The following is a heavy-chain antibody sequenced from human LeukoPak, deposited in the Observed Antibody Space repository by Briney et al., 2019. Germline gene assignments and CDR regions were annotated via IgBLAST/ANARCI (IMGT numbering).Heavy chain of an antibody. V-gene: IGHV3-30*19. CDR3: ARVNQQYYYGSGIYRFYYYGMDV. Sequence: PGRSLRLSCAASGFTFSSYGMHWVRQAPGKGLEWVAVIWYDGSNKYYADSVKGRFTISRDNPENTLYLQMNSLRAEDTALYYCARVNQQYYYGSGIYRFYYYGMDVWGQGTTVTVSS. CDR1: GFTFSSYG. CDR2: IWYDGSNK. J-gene: IGHJ6*02. D-gene: IGHD3-10*01.